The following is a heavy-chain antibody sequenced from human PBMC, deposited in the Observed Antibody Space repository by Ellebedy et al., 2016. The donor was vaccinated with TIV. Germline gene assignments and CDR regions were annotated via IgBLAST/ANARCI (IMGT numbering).Heavy chain of an antibody. D-gene: IGHD3-22*01. J-gene: IGHJ4*02. CDR1: GYTFTGYY. CDR3: ARVPRGYDSSGLYCLDY. V-gene: IGHV1-2*02. CDR2: INPNSGGT. Sequence: ASVKVSXXASGYTFTGYYMHWVRQAPGQGLEWMGWINPNSGGTNYAQKFQGRVTMTRDTSTSTVYMELSSLRSEDTAVYYCARVPRGYDSSGLYCLDYWGQGTLVTVSS.